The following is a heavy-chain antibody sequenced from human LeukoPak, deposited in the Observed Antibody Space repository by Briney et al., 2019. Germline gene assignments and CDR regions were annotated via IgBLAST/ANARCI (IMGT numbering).Heavy chain of an antibody. CDR3: ASMSITTHPFAL. J-gene: IGHJ4*02. CDR1: GFTFSNYS. D-gene: IGHD1-20*01. CDR2: ISISSSYI. Sequence: GGSLRLSCAASGFTFSNYSWNWVRQAPGKGLEWVSSISISSSYIYYADSVKGRFTISRDNAKNSLYLQMNTLKGEDTAMYYCASMSITTHPFALWGQGTLVTVSS. V-gene: IGHV3-21*01.